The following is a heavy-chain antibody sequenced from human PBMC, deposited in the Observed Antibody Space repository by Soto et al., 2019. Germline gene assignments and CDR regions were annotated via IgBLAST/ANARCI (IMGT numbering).Heavy chain of an antibody. CDR3: ARGAVGVVSPDY. J-gene: IGHJ4*02. CDR1: GGPFSTYS. Sequence: QVQLVQSGAEVKKPGSSVRVSCKASGGPFSTYSFGWVRQAPGQGLEWMGGIITSFGITNYAEKFQGRVTFSADESARTVYMELSSLRSDDTAVYYCARGAVGVVSPDYWGQGTLVSVSS. D-gene: IGHD3-3*01. V-gene: IGHV1-69*01. CDR2: IITSFGIT.